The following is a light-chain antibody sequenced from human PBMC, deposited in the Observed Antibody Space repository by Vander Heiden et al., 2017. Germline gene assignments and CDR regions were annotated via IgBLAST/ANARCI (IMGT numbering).Light chain of an antibody. V-gene: IGLV3-21*02. J-gene: IGLJ2*01. Sequence: SSVLTQPPSVSVAPGQTATITCGGDNIGRKSVNWYQQKPGQAPVLVVYDNFDRPSGIPERFSGSNSGNTATLTISRVEAGDEAAYYCQVWDSGRTHVVFGGGTQLPVL. CDR3: QVWDSGRTHVV. CDR2: DNF. CDR1: NIGRKS.